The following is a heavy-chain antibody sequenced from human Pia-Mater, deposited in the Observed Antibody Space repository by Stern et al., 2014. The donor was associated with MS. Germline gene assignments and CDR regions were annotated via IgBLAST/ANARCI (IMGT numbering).Heavy chain of an antibody. Sequence: VQLGQSGPEVKKPGSSVKVSCKASGGTFSNYAISWVRQAPGQGLEWMGGLIIIFDTANYAQKFQGRVTISADESTSTAYMELSSLRSEDTAVYYCARASERSGYYPDYFQYWGQGTPVTVSS. CDR2: LIIIFDTA. CDR3: ARASERSGYYPDYFQY. D-gene: IGHD3-22*01. V-gene: IGHV1-69*01. J-gene: IGHJ1*01. CDR1: GGTFSNYA.